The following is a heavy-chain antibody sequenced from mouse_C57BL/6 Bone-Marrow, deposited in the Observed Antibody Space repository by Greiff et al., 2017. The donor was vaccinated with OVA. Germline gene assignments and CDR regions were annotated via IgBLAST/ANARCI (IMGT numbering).Heavy chain of an antibody. Sequence: QVQLKQSGAELARPGASVKLSCKASGYTFTSYGISWVKQRTGQSLEWIGEIYPRSGNTYYNEKFKGKATLTADKSSSTAYMELRSLTSEDSAVYFCARSRLSNRGYFDYWGQGTTLTVSS. V-gene: IGHV1-81*01. J-gene: IGHJ2*01. D-gene: IGHD2-5*01. CDR2: IYPRSGNT. CDR3: ARSRLSNRGYFDY. CDR1: GYTFTSYG.